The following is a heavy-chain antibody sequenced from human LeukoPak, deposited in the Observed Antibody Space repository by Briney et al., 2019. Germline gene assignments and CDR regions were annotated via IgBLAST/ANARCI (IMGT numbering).Heavy chain of an antibody. V-gene: IGHV4-39*01. D-gene: IGHD3-22*01. CDR1: GDSVSRSDSY. Sequence: SETLSLTCSMSGDSVSRSDSYWDWIRQPPGKGLEWIGTIYYSGRTYYSPSLKSRVTMSVDPSNNQFSLNLRSVTAADTALYYCARRRYYDGSGYLEWGQGTLLSVSS. J-gene: IGHJ1*01. CDR3: ARRRYYDGSGYLE. CDR2: IYYSGRT.